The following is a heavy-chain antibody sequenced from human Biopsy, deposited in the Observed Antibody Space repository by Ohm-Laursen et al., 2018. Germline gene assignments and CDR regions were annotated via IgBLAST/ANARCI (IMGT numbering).Heavy chain of an antibody. J-gene: IGHJ5*02. CDR3: ARHRGGMPSSGNWFDH. Sequence: SETLSLTCSVSGYSMNTYYWSWIRQPPGKGLEWIGYIYYSGSTNYSPSLKSRVTISVDMSKNQFSLKLTPVAAADTAVYYCARHRGGMPSSGNWFDHWGQGTLVTVSS. D-gene: IGHD2-2*01. CDR1: GYSMNTYY. V-gene: IGHV4-59*08. CDR2: IYYSGST.